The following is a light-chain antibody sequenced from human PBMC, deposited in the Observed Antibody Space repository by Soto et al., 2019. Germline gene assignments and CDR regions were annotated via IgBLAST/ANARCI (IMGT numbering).Light chain of an antibody. CDR1: TSDIGAYNY. V-gene: IGLV2-14*03. Sequence: QSVLAQPASVSGSPGQSITIPCTETTSDIGAYNYVSWYQQHPDKAPKLMIYDVTYRPSGVSSRFSGSKSGNTASLTISGLQAEDEADYFCSSYTSTNTVVFGGGTKLTVL. CDR3: SSYTSTNTVV. CDR2: DVT. J-gene: IGLJ2*01.